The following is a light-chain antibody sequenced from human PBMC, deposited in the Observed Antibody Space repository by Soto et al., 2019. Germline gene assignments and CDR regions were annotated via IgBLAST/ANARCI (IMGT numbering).Light chain of an antibody. Sequence: EIVLTQSPGTLSLSPGERATLSCRASQSVSSKLAWYQQKPGQAPRLLFYGASTGATGIPARFSGSGSETEFTLSISSLPSEDFAVYYCQQYNNWPGTFGQGTKVEIK. CDR1: QSVSSK. J-gene: IGKJ1*01. CDR2: GAS. CDR3: QQYNNWPGT. V-gene: IGKV3-15*01.